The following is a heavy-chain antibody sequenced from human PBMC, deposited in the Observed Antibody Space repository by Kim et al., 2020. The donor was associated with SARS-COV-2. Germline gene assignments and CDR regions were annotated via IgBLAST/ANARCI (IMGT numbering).Heavy chain of an antibody. D-gene: IGHD4-4*01. CDR2: ISYSGST. Sequence: SETLSLTCIVSGASVSSSGYFWGWIRQPPGKGLEWVGAISYSGSTYYNPSLKSRVTMSVDTSKNQFSLKVTSVTAADTAIYYCARYTNYLWAPWGQGTLVTVSS. CDR3: ARYTNYLWAP. V-gene: IGHV4-39*01. CDR1: GASVSSSGYF. J-gene: IGHJ5*02.